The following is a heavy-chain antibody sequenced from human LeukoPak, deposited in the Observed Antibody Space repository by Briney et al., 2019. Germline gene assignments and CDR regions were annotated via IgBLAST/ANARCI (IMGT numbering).Heavy chain of an antibody. CDR3: ASSSSWDLPDFDY. D-gene: IGHD6-13*01. V-gene: IGHV1-46*01. CDR1: GYTFTGYY. Sequence: ASVKVSCKASGYTFTGYYMHWVRQAPGQGLEWMGIFNPSGGFTNYAQKFQGRFTMIRDTSTSTVYMELSSLRSEDTAVYYCASSSSWDLPDFDYWGQGTLVTVSS. CDR2: FNPSGGFT. J-gene: IGHJ4*02.